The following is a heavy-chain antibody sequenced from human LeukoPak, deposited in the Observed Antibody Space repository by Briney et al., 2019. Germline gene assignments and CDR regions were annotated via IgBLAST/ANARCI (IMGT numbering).Heavy chain of an antibody. CDR2: IKQDGSEK. J-gene: IGHJ5*02. CDR1: GFTFNSYW. Sequence: GGSLRLSCAASGFTFNSYWMSWVRQAPGKGPEWVANIKQDGSEKYYVESVKGRFTISRDNAENALYLQMNSLRAEDTAVYYRASQYCSSTSCYWWFDPWGQGTLVTVSS. D-gene: IGHD2-2*01. CDR3: ASQYCSSTSCYWWFDP. V-gene: IGHV3-7*01.